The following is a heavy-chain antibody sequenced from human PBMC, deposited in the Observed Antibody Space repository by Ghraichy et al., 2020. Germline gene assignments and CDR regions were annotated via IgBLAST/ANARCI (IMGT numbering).Heavy chain of an antibody. Sequence: GGSLRLSCAASGFTLSTYSMSWVRQAPGKGLEWVSYINSNSRSIYYADSVKGRFTISRDNVKNSLYLQMNSLRDEETAGYHCARDRVYQVPHWFDLWGQGNLVTVSS. J-gene: IGHJ5*02. V-gene: IGHV3-48*02. CDR2: INSNSRSI. CDR3: ARDRVYQVPHWFDL. D-gene: IGHD2-2*01. CDR1: GFTLSTYS.